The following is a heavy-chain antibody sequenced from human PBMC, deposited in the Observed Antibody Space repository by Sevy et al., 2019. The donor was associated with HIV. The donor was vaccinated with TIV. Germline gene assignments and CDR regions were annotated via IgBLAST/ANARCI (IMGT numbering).Heavy chain of an antibody. CDR1: GFTFSSYS. CDR2: ISSSSSYI. Sequence: GGSLRLSCAASGFTFSSYSMNWVRQAPGKGLEWVSSISSSSSYIYYADSVKGRSTRARDTAKNSLYLQMNSLRAEDTTVYYCARETGGEYSSSSVDYWGQGTLVTVSS. D-gene: IGHD6-6*01. J-gene: IGHJ4*02. V-gene: IGHV3-21*01. CDR3: ARETGGEYSSSSVDY.